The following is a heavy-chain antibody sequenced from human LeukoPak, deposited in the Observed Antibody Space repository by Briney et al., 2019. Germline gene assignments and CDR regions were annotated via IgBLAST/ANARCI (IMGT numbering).Heavy chain of an antibody. CDR1: GYTFTGYY. CDR3: ARGEFGELNYYYYYMDV. D-gene: IGHD3-10*01. J-gene: IGHJ6*03. CDR2: INPNSGNT. V-gene: IGHV1-8*02. Sequence: GASVKVSCKASGYTFTGYYMHWVRQAPGQGLEGMGWINPNSGNTGYAQKFQGRVPMTRNTSISTAHMELSSLGSEDTAVYYCARGEFGELNYYYYYMDVWGKGTTVTISS.